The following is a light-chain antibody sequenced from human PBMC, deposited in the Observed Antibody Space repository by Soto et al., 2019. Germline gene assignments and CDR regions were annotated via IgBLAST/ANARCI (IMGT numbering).Light chain of an antibody. CDR3: SSFTTSSTYV. Sequence: QSVLTQPASVSGSPGQAITISCTATSSDVGAYNFVSWYQQHPGTAPKLMIYEVSNRPSGVSSRFSGSKPGNTASLTISGLQADDEGDYYCSSFTTSSTYVFGTGTKVTVL. CDR1: SSDVGAYNF. V-gene: IGLV2-14*01. J-gene: IGLJ1*01. CDR2: EVS.